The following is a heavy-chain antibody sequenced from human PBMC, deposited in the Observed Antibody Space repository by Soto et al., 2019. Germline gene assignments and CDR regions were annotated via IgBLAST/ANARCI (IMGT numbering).Heavy chain of an antibody. V-gene: IGHV4-39*01. CDR3: ARRQLEHTYNWFDP. Sequence: PPGKGLEWIGSIYYSGSTYYNPSLKSRVTISVDTSKNQFSLKLSSVTAADTAVYYCARRQLEHTYNWFDPWVQGTLVTVSS. CDR2: IYYSGST. J-gene: IGHJ5*02. D-gene: IGHD1-1*01.